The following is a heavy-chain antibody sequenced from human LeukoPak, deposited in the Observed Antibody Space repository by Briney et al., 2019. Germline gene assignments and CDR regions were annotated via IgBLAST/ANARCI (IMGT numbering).Heavy chain of an antibody. CDR1: GGSISSYY. V-gene: IGHV4-59*01. J-gene: IGHJ4*02. D-gene: IGHD6-19*01. CDR2: IYYSGST. CDR3: ARSVAGLYYFDY. Sequence: SETLSLTCTASGGSISSYYWSWIRQPPGKGLEWIGYIYYSGSTNYNPSLKSRVTISVDTSKNQFSLKLSSVTAADTAVYYCARSVAGLYYFDYWGQGTLVTVSS.